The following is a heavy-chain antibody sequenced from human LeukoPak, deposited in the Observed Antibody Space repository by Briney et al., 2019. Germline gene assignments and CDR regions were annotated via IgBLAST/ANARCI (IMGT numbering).Heavy chain of an antibody. CDR3: AGGRREYYFDY. CDR2: ISRNSGRT. J-gene: IGHJ4*02. Sequence: GGSLRLSCAASGFIFDDYAMHWVRQAPGKGLEWVSGISRNSGRTDYADSVKGRFTISRDNAKDSLYLQMNSLRAEDTALYYCAGGRREYYFDYWGQGTLVTVSS. CDR1: GFIFDDYA. D-gene: IGHD3-16*01. V-gene: IGHV3-9*01.